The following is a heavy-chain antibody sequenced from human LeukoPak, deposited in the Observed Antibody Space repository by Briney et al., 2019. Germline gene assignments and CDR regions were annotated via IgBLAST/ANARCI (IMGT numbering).Heavy chain of an antibody. D-gene: IGHD6-19*01. Sequence: GASVKVSCKASGYTFTSYYMHWVRQAPGQGLEWVGIINPSGGSTSYAQKFQGRVTMTRDTSTSTVYMELSSLRSEDTAVYYCARDRISHSVAGPGGYWGQGTLVTVSS. CDR3: ARDRISHSVAGPGGY. J-gene: IGHJ4*02. CDR1: GYTFTSYY. CDR2: INPSGGST. V-gene: IGHV1-46*01.